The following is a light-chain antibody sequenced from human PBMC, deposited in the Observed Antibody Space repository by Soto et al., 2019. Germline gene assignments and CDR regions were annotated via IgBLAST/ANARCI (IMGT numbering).Light chain of an antibody. Sequence: EILMTQSPATLSVSPGERATLSCRASQSVDGNLAWYQQKPGQAPRLLIYGASTRATGISARFSGSGSGTDFTLTISRLEPEDFAVYYCQQYGSSFTFGPGTKVDIK. CDR2: GAS. V-gene: IGKV3-15*01. CDR3: QQYGSSFT. J-gene: IGKJ3*01. CDR1: QSVDGN.